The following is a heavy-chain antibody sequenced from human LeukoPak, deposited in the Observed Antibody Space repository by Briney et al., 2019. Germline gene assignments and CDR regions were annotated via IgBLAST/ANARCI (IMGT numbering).Heavy chain of an antibody. J-gene: IGHJ2*01. CDR1: GGSISSGDYY. Sequence: SQTLSLTCTVSGGSISSGDYYWSWIRQPPGKGLEWIGYTYYSGSTYYNPSLKSRVTISVDTSKNQFSLKLSSVTAADTAVYYCARDPYCSGGSCYWRAYWYFDLWGRGTLVTVSS. D-gene: IGHD2-15*01. CDR3: ARDPYCSGGSCYWRAYWYFDL. CDR2: TYYSGST. V-gene: IGHV4-30-4*01.